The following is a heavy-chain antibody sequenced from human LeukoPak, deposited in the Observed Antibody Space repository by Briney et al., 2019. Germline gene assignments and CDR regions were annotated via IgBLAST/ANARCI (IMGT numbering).Heavy chain of an antibody. CDR3: ARPDCSGGSCYRYYFDY. D-gene: IGHD2-15*01. V-gene: IGHV3-30-3*01. J-gene: IGHJ4*02. CDR1: GFTFSSYA. CDR2: ISYDGSNK. Sequence: PGGSLRLSCAASGFTFSSYAMHWVRQAPGKGLEWVAVISYDGSNKYYADSVKGRFTISRGNSKNTLYLQMNSLRAEDTAVYYCARPDCSGGSCYRYYFDYWGQGTLVTVSS.